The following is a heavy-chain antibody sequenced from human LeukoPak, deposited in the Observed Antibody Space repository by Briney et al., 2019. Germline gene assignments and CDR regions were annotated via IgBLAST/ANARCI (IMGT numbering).Heavy chain of an antibody. Sequence: PSETLSLTCTVSSGSINRYYWGWVRQPAGKGLEWIGRIYNWRTTNYSPSLKSRLSMSLDTSKNQFYLTLRSVTAADTAVYYCVRQGYTASYYSLDYWSQRSLVTVSS. J-gene: IGHJ4*02. V-gene: IGHV4-4*07. CDR2: IYNWRTT. D-gene: IGHD1-26*01. CDR1: SGSINRYY. CDR3: VRQGYTASYYSLDY.